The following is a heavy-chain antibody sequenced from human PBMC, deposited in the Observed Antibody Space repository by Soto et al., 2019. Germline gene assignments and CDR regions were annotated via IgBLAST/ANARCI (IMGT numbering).Heavy chain of an antibody. V-gene: IGHV4-31*03. CDR3: AREGRRDGYNSAFDI. Sequence: SETLSLTCTVSGGSISSGGYYWSWIRQHPGKGLEWIGYNYYSGSTYYNPSLKSRVTISVDTSKNQFSLKLSSVTAADTAVYYCAREGRRDGYNSAFDIWGQGTMVTVSS. CDR1: GGSISSGGYY. D-gene: IGHD5-12*01. CDR2: NYYSGST. J-gene: IGHJ3*02.